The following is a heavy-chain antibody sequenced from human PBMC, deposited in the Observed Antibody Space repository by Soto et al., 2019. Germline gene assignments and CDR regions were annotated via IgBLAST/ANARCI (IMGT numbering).Heavy chain of an antibody. CDR3: ARLVVPAATAGYYYYYYGMDV. Sequence: QVQLVQSGAEVKKPGASVKVSCTASGYTFTSYGISWVRQAPGQGLEWMGWISAYNGNTNYAQKLQGRVTMTTDTSTSTAYMELRSLRSDDTAVYYCARLVVPAATAGYYYYYYGMDVWGQGTTVTVSS. D-gene: IGHD2-2*01. V-gene: IGHV1-18*01. CDR2: ISAYNGNT. CDR1: GYTFTSYG. J-gene: IGHJ6*02.